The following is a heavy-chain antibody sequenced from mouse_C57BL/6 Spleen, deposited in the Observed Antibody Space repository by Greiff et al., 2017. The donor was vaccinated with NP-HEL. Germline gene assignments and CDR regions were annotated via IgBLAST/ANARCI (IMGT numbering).Heavy chain of an antibody. CDR1: GYAFSSSW. J-gene: IGHJ2*01. CDR3: ARDYYGYERYFDY. D-gene: IGHD2-2*01. V-gene: IGHV1-82*01. CDR2: IYPGDGDT. Sequence: QVTLKVSGPELVKPGASVKISCKASGYAFSSSWMNWVKQRPGKGLEWIGRIYPGDGDTNYNGKFKGKATLTADKSSSTAYMQLSSLTSEDSAVYFCARDYYGYERYFDYWGQGTTLTVSS.